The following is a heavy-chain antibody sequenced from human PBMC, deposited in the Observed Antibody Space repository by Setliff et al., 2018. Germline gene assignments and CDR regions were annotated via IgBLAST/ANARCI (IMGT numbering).Heavy chain of an antibody. CDR2: INPSSGAT. J-gene: IGHJ3*02. V-gene: IGHV1-2*06. D-gene: IGHD3-16*01. CDR1: GYTFTGYY. Sequence: WASVKVSCKASGYTFTGYYMYWVRQAPGQGLEWMGRINPSSGATIYAQKFQGRVTMTSDTSISTAYMELGRLRSDDTAMYFCARDGGGDSDAFDIWGQGTMVTVSS. CDR3: ARDGGGDSDAFDI.